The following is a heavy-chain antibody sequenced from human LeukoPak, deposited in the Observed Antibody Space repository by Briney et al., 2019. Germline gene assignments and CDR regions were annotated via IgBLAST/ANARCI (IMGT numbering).Heavy chain of an antibody. CDR3: ARGGWSLGYCSSSSCLDWFDP. CDR2: INPNSGGT. J-gene: IGHJ5*02. D-gene: IGHD2-2*01. CDR1: GYTFTDYD. V-gene: IGHV1-2*02. Sequence: GASVKVSCKASGYTFTDYDMHWVRQAPGQGLEWMGWINPNSGGTNYAQKFQGRVTMTRDTSISTAYMELSRLRSDDTAVYYCARGGWSLGYCSSSSCLDWFDPRGQGTLVTVSS.